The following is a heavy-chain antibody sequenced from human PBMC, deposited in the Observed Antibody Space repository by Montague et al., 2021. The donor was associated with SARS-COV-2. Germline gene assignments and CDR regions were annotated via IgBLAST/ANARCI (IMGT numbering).Heavy chain of an antibody. D-gene: IGHD3-22*01. CDR1: GGSISSSSYY. J-gene: IGHJ3*02. Sequence: SETLPLTCTVSGGSISSSSYYWGWIRQPPGKGLEWIGSIYYSGSTYYNPSLKSRVTISVDTSKNQFSLKLSSVTAADTAVYYCARFPTSYYYDSKAAPATPDAFDIWGQGTVVTVSS. CDR2: IYYSGST. V-gene: IGHV4-39*01. CDR3: ARFPTSYYYDSKAAPATPDAFDI.